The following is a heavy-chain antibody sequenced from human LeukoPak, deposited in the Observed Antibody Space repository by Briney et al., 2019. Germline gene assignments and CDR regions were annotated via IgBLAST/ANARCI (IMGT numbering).Heavy chain of an antibody. CDR3: ARGALGDMINAFDI. V-gene: IGHV4-38-2*02. CDR1: GYSISSGYF. D-gene: IGHD3-16*01. J-gene: IGHJ3*02. Sequence: SETLSLTCTVSGYSISSGYFWGWIRQPPGKGLEWIGSIYHSGSTSYNPSLKSRVTISVDTSKNQFSLKLSSVTAADTAVYYCARGALGDMINAFDIWGQGTMVTVSS. CDR2: IYHSGST.